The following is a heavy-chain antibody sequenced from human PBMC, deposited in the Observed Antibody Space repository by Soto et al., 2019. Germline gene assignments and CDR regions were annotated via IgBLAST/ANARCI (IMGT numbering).Heavy chain of an antibody. CDR2: INHSGSA. CDR1: GESFSGYI. Sequence: QVQLQQSGAGLLKPSETLSLTCAVYGESFSGYIWTWIRQTPGKGLQWIGQINHSGSAYYNPSLTGRVTISVHTSNSQFSLELSSVTAAATAVYYCARGLITGSHYSGGWYYFDSWGQGTQVTVSS. CDR3: ARGLITGSHYSGGWYYFDS. D-gene: IGHD6-19*01. J-gene: IGHJ4*02. V-gene: IGHV4-34*01.